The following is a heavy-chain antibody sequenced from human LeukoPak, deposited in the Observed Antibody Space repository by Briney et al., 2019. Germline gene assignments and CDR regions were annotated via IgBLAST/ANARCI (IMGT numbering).Heavy chain of an antibody. CDR2: INHSGST. CDR1: GGSFSGYY. Sequence: SETLSLTCAVYGGSFSGYYWSWIRQPPGKGLEWIGEINHSGSTNYNPSLKSRVTISVDTSKNQFSLKLSSVTAADTAVYYCARCFSSGYYPPRLGYWGQGTLVTVSS. CDR3: ARCFSSGYYPPRLGY. V-gene: IGHV4-34*01. D-gene: IGHD3-22*01. J-gene: IGHJ4*02.